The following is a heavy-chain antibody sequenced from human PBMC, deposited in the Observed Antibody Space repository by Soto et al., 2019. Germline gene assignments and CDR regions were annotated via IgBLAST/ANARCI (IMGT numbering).Heavy chain of an antibody. J-gene: IGHJ4*02. Sequence: SETLSLTCSVSGASIRSGGYYWSWLRQSPGKGLEWIGHIYYTGSTFYSPSLKSRLTISLDTSKNQFSLDLRSVTAAETAMYYCARIEMASIKWGRGTLVTVSS. CDR1: GASIRSGGYY. CDR3: ARIEMASIK. CDR2: IYYTGST. V-gene: IGHV4-31*03.